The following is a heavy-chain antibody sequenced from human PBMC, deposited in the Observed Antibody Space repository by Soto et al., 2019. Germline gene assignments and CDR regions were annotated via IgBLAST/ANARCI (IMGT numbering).Heavy chain of an antibody. V-gene: IGHV4-34*01. CDR1: GGSFSGFY. CDR3: ARAGRGYCSGGSCYSGLHGMDV. Sequence: PSETLSLTCAVYGGSFSGFYWTWMRQTPGKGLEWIGEINDSGTINYNPSLKNRVTISVDKSKNQFSLKLSSVTAADTAVYYCARAGRGYCSGGSCYSGLHGMDVWGQGTTVTVSS. D-gene: IGHD2-15*01. J-gene: IGHJ6*02. CDR2: INDSGTI.